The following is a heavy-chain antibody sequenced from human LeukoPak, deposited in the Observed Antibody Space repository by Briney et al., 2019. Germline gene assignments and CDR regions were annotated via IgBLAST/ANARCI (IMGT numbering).Heavy chain of an antibody. CDR2: FYRGDST. D-gene: IGHD2-15*01. Sequence: GGSLRLSCAASGFTVSSSYMYWVRQAPGKGLEWVSFFYRGDSTYYAESVRGRFTISRDNSKHTLYLLMNSLIPEDTAVYYCAREVVSSPSYFDSWGQGTLVTVSS. J-gene: IGHJ4*02. V-gene: IGHV3-53*01. CDR1: GFTVSSSY. CDR3: AREVVSSPSYFDS.